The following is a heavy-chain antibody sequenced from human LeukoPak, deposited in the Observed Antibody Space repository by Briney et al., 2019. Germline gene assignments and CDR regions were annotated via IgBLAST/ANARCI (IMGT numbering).Heavy chain of an antibody. D-gene: IGHD3-22*01. J-gene: IGHJ4*02. V-gene: IGHV1-2*02. Sequence: ASVKVSCKSSGYTFTGYYIHWVRQAPGQGLEWLGWINPNSGGTNYAQKFQGRVTMTRDTSISTAYMELSRLRSDDSAVYYCARERTYYYDSSGRNFDYWGQGTLVAVSS. CDR3: ARERTYYYDSSGRNFDY. CDR2: INPNSGGT. CDR1: GYTFTGYY.